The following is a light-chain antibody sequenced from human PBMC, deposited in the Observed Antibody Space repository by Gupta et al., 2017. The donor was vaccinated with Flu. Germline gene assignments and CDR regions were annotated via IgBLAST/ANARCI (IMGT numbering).Light chain of an antibody. CDR2: EVS. J-gene: IGLJ3*02. CDR3: CSYTTSHTLV. V-gene: IGLV2-14*01. Sequence: QSALTQPAPASGPPGKSITISCTGTSNDVGGYNFVSWYQQHPGKAPRLLIYEVSNRPSWVSNHFSGSKSGIPASLTISGLQAEDEGHSYCCSYTTSHTLVFGVGTNLPVL. CDR1: SNDVGGYNF.